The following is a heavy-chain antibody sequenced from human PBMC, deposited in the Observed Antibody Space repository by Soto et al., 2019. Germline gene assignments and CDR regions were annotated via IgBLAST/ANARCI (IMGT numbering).Heavy chain of an antibody. CDR2: ISYDGSNK. Sequence: GGSLRLYCAASGFTFSSYWMSWVRQAPGKGLEWVAVISYDGSNKYYADSVKDRFTISRDNSKKTLYLQMNSLRADDAAVYYCVAGQYFSDYCGQGTLVTVSS. CDR1: GFTFSSYW. D-gene: IGHD6-19*01. J-gene: IGHJ4*02. CDR3: VAGQYFSDY. V-gene: IGHV3-30*03.